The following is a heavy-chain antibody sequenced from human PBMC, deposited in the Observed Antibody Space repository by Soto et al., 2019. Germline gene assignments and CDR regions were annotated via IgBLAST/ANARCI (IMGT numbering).Heavy chain of an antibody. CDR3: ARQGHYYGSGSYYNYFDY. D-gene: IGHD3-10*01. Sequence: PSETLSLTCTVSGGSISSYYWSWIRQPPGKGLEWIGYIYYSGSTNYNPSLKSRVTISVDTSKNQFSLKLSSVTAADTAVYYCARQGHYYGSGSYYNYFDYWGQGTLVTVSS. CDR2: IYYSGST. V-gene: IGHV4-59*08. CDR1: GGSISSYY. J-gene: IGHJ4*02.